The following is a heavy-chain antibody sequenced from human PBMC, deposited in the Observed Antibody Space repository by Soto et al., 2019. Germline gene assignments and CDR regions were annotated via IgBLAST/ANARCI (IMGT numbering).Heavy chain of an antibody. D-gene: IGHD4-17*01. V-gene: IGHV1-46*01. CDR3: ARTYGDYWYWFDP. CDR1: GYIFSNYY. CDR2: INPHDGNT. J-gene: IGHJ5*02. Sequence: ASVKVSCKASGYIFSNYYMHWVRQAPGQSLEWMGGINPHDGNTKYTQKFQGRVTMTRDTSTSTAYMELSSLRSEDTAVYYCARTYGDYWYWFDPWGQGTLVTVSS.